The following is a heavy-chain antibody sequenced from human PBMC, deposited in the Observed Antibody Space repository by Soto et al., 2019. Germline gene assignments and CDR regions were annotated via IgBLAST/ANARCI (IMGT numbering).Heavy chain of an antibody. D-gene: IGHD1-1*01. J-gene: IGHJ4*02. CDR3: ARGRYGDY. CDR2: ISAHNGNT. CDR1: GYTFTSYG. Sequence: QVHLVQSGAEVKKPGASVKVSCKGSGYTFTSYGITWVRQAPGQGLEWMGWISAHNGNTDYAQKLQGSVTVTRDTSPSTAYMELRSLRSDDTAVYYCARGRYGDYWGQGALVTVSS. V-gene: IGHV1-18*01.